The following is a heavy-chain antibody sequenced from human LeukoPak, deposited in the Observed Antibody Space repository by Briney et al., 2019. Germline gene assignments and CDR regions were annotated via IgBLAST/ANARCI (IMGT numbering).Heavy chain of an antibody. CDR3: AREAYSSGWGVPDY. D-gene: IGHD6-19*01. V-gene: IGHV3-21*01. CDR2: ISGDSTYI. Sequence: GGSLRLSCAASGFTFRSYSMNWVRQAPGKGLEWVSTISGDSTYIFYAGSVKGRFSISRDNAENSLDLQMNNLRAGDTAVYYCAREAYSSGWGVPDYWGQGTLVTVSS. CDR1: GFTFRSYS. J-gene: IGHJ4*02.